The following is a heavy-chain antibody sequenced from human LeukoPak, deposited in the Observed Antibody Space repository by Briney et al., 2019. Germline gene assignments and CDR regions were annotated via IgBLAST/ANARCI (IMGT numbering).Heavy chain of an antibody. Sequence: SETLSLTCTVSGGSISSYYWSWIRQPPGKGLEWIGYIYYSGSTNYNPSLKSRVTISVDTSKNQFSLKLSSVTAADTAVYYCARSQYCSGGSCYYYYYGMDVWGQGTTVTVSS. V-gene: IGHV4-59*08. J-gene: IGHJ6*02. D-gene: IGHD2-15*01. CDR2: IYYSGST. CDR1: GGSISSYY. CDR3: ARSQYCSGGSCYYYYYGMDV.